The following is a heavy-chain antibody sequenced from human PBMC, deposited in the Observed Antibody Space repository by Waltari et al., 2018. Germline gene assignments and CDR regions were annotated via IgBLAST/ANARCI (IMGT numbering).Heavy chain of an antibody. CDR2: IIPIFGTA. CDR1: GGTFISYA. CDR3: GIPMIVVANKAFDI. J-gene: IGHJ3*02. V-gene: IGHV1-69*13. Sequence: VQLLQSGADVNKPGAAVKVCGKASGGTFISYAVGWVRQAPGQGLEWMGRIIPIFGTANYAQKFQGIVTITADKSTSTAYMELSSLRSEYTAVYYCGIPMIVVANKAFDICGQGTMVTVSS. D-gene: IGHD3-22*01.